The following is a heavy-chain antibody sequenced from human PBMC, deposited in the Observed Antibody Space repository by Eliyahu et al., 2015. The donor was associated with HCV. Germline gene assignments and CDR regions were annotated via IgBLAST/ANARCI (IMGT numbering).Heavy chain of an antibody. CDR1: GFXFXSYA. V-gene: IGHV3-23*04. D-gene: IGHD3-10*01. J-gene: IGHJ4*02. Sequence: EVQLVESGGGLVQPGGSLRLSCAASGFXFXSYAXGWVRXAPGKGXGWVSAISGSGGSTYYADSVKGRFTISRDNSKNTLYLQMNSLSSEDTAVYYCAKEVPLWFGEMGLKYWGQGTLVTVSS. CDR3: AKEVPLWFGEMGLKY. CDR2: ISGSGGST.